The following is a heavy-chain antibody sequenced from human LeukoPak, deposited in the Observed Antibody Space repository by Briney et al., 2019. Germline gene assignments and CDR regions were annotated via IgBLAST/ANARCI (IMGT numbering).Heavy chain of an antibody. CDR3: ARLIGDRTIYDY. D-gene: IGHD6-6*01. Sequence: GGSLRLSCAASGFTFRTYWMSWVRQAPGKGLEWVASINQGGSETYYVESVRGRFTISRDNAMNSFFLQMNSLRAEDTAVYYCARLIGDRTIYDYWGQGTLATVSS. J-gene: IGHJ4*02. V-gene: IGHV3-7*01. CDR2: INQGGSET. CDR1: GFTFRTYW.